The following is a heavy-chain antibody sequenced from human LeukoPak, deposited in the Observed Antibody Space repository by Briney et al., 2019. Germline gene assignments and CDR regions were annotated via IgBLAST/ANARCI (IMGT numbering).Heavy chain of an antibody. CDR1: GFTFSSYW. CDR2: ISDDGSST. V-gene: IGHV3-74*01. D-gene: IGHD5-12*01. J-gene: IGHJ4*02. Sequence: PGGSLRLSCAASGFTFSSYWMHWVRQAPGKGLVWVSRISDDGSSTTNANSVKGRFTISRDNAKNTVYLQMNSLGVEDTAVYYCARDCGASGCDYWGQGILVTVSS. CDR3: ARDCGASGCDY.